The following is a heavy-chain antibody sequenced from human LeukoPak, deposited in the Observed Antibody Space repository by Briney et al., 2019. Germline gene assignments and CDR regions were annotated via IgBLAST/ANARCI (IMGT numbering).Heavy chain of an antibody. D-gene: IGHD6-19*01. CDR1: GYMFTGYY. CDR2: INPDSGGT. CDR3: VRAAYTSGWFPADY. Sequence: ASVKVSCKASGYMFTGYYMHWVRQAPGQGLEWMGWINPDSGGTNYAQQFQGRVTMTRDTSISTAYMEVSRLRFDDTALYYCVRAAYTSGWFPADYWGQGTLVTVSS. V-gene: IGHV1-2*02. J-gene: IGHJ4*02.